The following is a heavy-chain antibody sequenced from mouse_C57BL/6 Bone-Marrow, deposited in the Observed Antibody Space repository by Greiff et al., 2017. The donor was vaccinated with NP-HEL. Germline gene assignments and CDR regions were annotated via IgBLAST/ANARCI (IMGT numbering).Heavy chain of an antibody. Sequence: QVQLQQPGAELVRPGSSVKLSCKASGYTFTSYWMHWVKQRPIQGLEWIGNIYPSDSETHYNQKFKDKATLTVDKSSSTAYMQLSSLTSEDSAVYYCAREKDSSGFFAYWGQGTLVTVSA. CDR2: IYPSDSET. CDR1: GYTFTSYW. V-gene: IGHV1-52*01. D-gene: IGHD3-2*02. CDR3: AREKDSSGFFAY. J-gene: IGHJ3*01.